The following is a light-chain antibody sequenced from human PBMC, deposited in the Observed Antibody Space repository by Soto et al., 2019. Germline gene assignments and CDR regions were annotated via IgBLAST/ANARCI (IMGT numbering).Light chain of an antibody. Sequence: DIQMTQSPSTLSASVGDRVTITCRASQSFSSWLAWYQQKPGKAPKLLIYKASSLQSGVPSRFSGSGSGTEFTLTISSLQPDDFATYYCQQYNSYPYTFGQGTKLDIK. J-gene: IGKJ2*01. V-gene: IGKV1-5*03. CDR2: KAS. CDR3: QQYNSYPYT. CDR1: QSFSSW.